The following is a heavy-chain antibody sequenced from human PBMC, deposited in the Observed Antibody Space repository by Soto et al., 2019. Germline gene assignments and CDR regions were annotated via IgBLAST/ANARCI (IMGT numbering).Heavy chain of an antibody. CDR3: ARERHDILTGPHWGWYFDL. Sequence: QVQLQQWGAGPLRPLETLSLTCGVSGGSFSGYYWAWIRQSPGKGLEWIGEINDRGSINYNPSLKSRVRISVDTSKNHYSLNLRSVTAADTAVYDCARERHDILTGPHWGWYFDLLGRCTLVTVSS. CDR1: GGSFSGYY. V-gene: IGHV4-34*01. D-gene: IGHD3-9*01. J-gene: IGHJ2*01. CDR2: INDRGSI.